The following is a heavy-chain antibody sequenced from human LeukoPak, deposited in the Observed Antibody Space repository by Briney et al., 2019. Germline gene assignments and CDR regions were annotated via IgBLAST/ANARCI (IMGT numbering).Heavy chain of an antibody. CDR2: IRSKANNYAT. CDR3: SAGPSGWTEFFQH. J-gene: IGHJ1*01. D-gene: IGHD6-19*01. Sequence: GGSLRLSCAAPGFTLSDDTMHWVRQASGKGLEWVARIRSKANNYATEYGPSVKGRFTISRDDAKNTAYLQMNSLKTEDTAIYYCSAGPSGWTEFFQHWGQGTLVTVSA. CDR1: GFTLSDDT. V-gene: IGHV3-73*01.